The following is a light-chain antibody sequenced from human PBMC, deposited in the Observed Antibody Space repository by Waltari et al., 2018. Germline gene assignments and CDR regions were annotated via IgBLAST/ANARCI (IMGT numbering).Light chain of an antibody. CDR2: GTS. J-gene: IGKJ4*01. CDR1: QSVTSIL. V-gene: IGKV3-20*01. CDR3: QQYDGEVVT. Sequence: EIVLTQSPGTLSLSPGERATLSCRASQSVTSILLTCYQRKLGQAPRLLIYGTSSRATGIPDRFSGSGSGTDFTLTISRLEPEDFAVYYCQQYDGEVVTFGGGTKVEI.